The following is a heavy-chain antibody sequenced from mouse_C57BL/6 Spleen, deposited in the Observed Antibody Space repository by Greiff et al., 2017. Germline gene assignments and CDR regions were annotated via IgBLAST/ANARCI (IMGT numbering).Heavy chain of an antibody. D-gene: IGHD3-2*01. CDR3: ARDSHFDD. J-gene: IGHJ2*01. V-gene: IGHV1-4*01. CDR2: INPSNGYT. Sequence: QVHVKQSGAELVRPGASVKLSCKASGYTFTSYTMHWVKQRPGQGLEWIGNINPSNGYTKYNQKFKDKATLTADKSSSTAYMQLSSLTSEDSAVYYCARDSHFDDWGQGTTLTVSS. CDR1: GYTFTSYT.